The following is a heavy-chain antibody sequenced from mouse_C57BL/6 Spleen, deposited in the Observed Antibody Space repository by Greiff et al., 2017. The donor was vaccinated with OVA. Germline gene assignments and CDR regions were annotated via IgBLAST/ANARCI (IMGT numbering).Heavy chain of an antibody. J-gene: IGHJ2*01. V-gene: IGHV1-15*01. CDR1: GYTFTDYE. D-gene: IGHD1-1*01. CDR2: IDPETGGT. Sequence: VKLQQSGAELVRPGASVTLSCKASGYTFTDYEMHWVKQTPVHGLEWIGAIDPETGGTAYNQKFKGKAILTADKSSSTAYMELRSLTSEDSAVYYCTRGTTVVAPDYWGQGTTLTVSS. CDR3: TRGTTVVAPDY.